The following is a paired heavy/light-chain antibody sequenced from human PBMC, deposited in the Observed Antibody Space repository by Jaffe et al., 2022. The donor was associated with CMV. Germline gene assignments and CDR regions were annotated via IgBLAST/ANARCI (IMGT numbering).Light chain of an antibody. CDR3: YSFRGSYVWV. Sequence: QSALTQPRAVSGSPGQSVTISCTGSSTDIGFYDYVSWYQHHPGEAPKVIIFDVTKRPSGVPDRFSGSKSGNTASLTISGLQAEDEADYYCYSFRGSYVWVFGGGTKLTVL. CDR2: DVT. J-gene: IGLJ3*02. V-gene: IGLV2-11*01. CDR1: STDIGFYDY.
Heavy chain of an antibody. Sequence: EVQLVQSGAEVKKPGESLKISCQGSGYRFIDYWIGWARQMPGKDPEWMGIIFPGDSDSRYSPSFEGQVIFSVDKSTNTAHLQWSSLKASDTAIYYCARRSTTTFYFDLWGRGTQVIVSS. CDR3: ARRSTTTFYFDL. D-gene: IGHD1-1*01. V-gene: IGHV5-51*01. CDR1: GYRFIDYW. CDR2: IFPGDSDS. J-gene: IGHJ2*01.